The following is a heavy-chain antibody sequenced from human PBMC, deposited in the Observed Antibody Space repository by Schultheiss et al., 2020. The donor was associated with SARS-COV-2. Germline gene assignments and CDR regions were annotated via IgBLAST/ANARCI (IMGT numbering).Heavy chain of an antibody. V-gene: IGHV3-30*18. CDR2: ISYDGTKK. CDR1: GFAFSNSG. D-gene: IGHD6-6*01. CDR3: AKDLSGWYSSSSLYGMDV. J-gene: IGHJ6*02. Sequence: GGSLRLSCAASGFAFSNSGMHWVRQAPGKGLEWVSVISYDGTKKYYADSVKGRFTISRDNSKNTLYLQMSSLRGDDTAVYYCAKDLSGWYSSSSLYGMDVWGQGTTVTVSS.